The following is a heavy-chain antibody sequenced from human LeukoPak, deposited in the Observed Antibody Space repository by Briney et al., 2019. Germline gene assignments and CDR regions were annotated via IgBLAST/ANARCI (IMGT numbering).Heavy chain of an antibody. V-gene: IGHV3-48*01. CDR2: IDARSGIT. Sequence: GSLRLSCAASGFTFPIFGLNWVRQAPGKGPGWVSYIDARSGITYYADSVQGRFTISRDNAKESVFLQMNSLRADDTAVYYCARTYDFGRGPPGDAFDNWGPGTLVIVSS. D-gene: IGHD3-3*01. J-gene: IGHJ3*02. CDR3: ARTYDFGRGPPGDAFDN. CDR1: GFTFPIFG.